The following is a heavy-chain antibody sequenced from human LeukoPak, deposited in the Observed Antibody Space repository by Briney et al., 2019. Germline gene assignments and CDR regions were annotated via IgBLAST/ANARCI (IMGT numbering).Heavy chain of an antibody. CDR2: ISGSGGST. D-gene: IGHD3-10*01. J-gene: IGHJ4*02. CDR1: GFTFSSYA. Sequence: PGVSLRLSCAASGFTFSSYAMSWVRQAPGKGLEWVSAISGSGGSTYYADSVKGRFTISRDNSKNTLYLQMNSLRAEDTAVYYCAKAVAYYGSGSSDYWGQGTLVTVFS. V-gene: IGHV3-23*01. CDR3: AKAVAYYGSGSSDY.